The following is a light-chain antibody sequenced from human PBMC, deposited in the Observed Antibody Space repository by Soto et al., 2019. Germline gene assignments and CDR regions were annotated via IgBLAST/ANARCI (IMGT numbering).Light chain of an antibody. CDR1: SSDVGGYNY. Sequence: QSALTQPASVSGSPGQSITISCTGTSSDVGGYNYVSWYQQHPGKDPKLMIYDVSNRPSGVSNRFSGSKSGNTASLTISGLQAEDEADYYCSSYTRSSIYVFGTGTKLTVL. J-gene: IGLJ1*01. CDR2: DVS. CDR3: SSYTRSSIYV. V-gene: IGLV2-14*01.